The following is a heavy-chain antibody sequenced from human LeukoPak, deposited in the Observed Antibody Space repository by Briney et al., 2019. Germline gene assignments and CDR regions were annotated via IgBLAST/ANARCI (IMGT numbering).Heavy chain of an antibody. CDR2: ISSSGSTI. J-gene: IGHJ6*02. D-gene: IGHD3-10*01. Sequence: PGGSLRLSCAASGFTFSDYYMSWIRQAPGKGLEWVSYISSSGSTIYYADSVKGRFTISRDNAKNSLYLQMNSLRVEDTAVYYCAKDYYGSGSYFGYGMDVWGQGTTVTVSS. CDR3: AKDYYGSGSYFGYGMDV. V-gene: IGHV3-11*04. CDR1: GFTFSDYY.